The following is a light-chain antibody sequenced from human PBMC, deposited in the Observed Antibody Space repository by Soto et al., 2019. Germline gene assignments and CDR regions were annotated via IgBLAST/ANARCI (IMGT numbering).Light chain of an antibody. CDR2: AAS. CDR1: QGISSY. J-gene: IGKJ3*01. V-gene: IGKV1-9*01. Sequence: DIQLTQSPSFLSASVGDRVTITCRASQGISSYLAWYQQKPGKAPKLLIYAASTLQSGVPSRFSGSGSGTEFTLTISSLQPEDFATYYCQQSYSAFTFGPGTKVDI. CDR3: QQSYSAFT.